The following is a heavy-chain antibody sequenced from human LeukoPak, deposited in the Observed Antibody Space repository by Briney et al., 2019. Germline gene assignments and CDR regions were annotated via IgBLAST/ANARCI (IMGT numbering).Heavy chain of an antibody. D-gene: IGHD3-22*01. Sequence: ASVKVSCKASGYTFTSYGISRVRRAPGQGLEWMGWISAYNGNTNYAQKLQGRVTMTTDTSTSTAYMELRSLRSDDTAVYYCAREDYYDSSGYLDAFDIWGQGTMVTVSS. CDR1: GYTFTSYG. CDR3: AREDYYDSSGYLDAFDI. CDR2: ISAYNGNT. V-gene: IGHV1-18*01. J-gene: IGHJ3*02.